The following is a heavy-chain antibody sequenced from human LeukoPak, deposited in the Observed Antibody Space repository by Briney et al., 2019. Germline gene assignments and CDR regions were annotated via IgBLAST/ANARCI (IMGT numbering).Heavy chain of an antibody. D-gene: IGHD3-16*01. CDR3: AKALGGETNWFDP. CDR1: GFTFSSYA. Sequence: SGGSLRLSCAASGFTFSSYAMSWVRQAPGKGLEWVSAIRGSGGSTYYADSVKSRFTISRDNSKNTLDLQMNSRRAEDTAVYYCAKALGGETNWFDPWGEGTVVSVS. V-gene: IGHV3-23*01. CDR2: IRGSGGST. J-gene: IGHJ5*02.